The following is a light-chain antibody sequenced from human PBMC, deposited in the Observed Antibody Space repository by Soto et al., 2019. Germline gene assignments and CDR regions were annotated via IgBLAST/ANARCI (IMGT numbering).Light chain of an antibody. CDR1: QSISSW. CDR2: DAS. V-gene: IGKV1-5*01. J-gene: IGKJ2*01. Sequence: DIQMTHSPSTLSASVGDIVTITCRASQSISSWLSWYQQKPGKAPKLLIYDASSLESGVPSRFSSSGSGTEFILTISSLQPDDFATYYCQQYNSYHYTFGQGTKLEIK. CDR3: QQYNSYHYT.